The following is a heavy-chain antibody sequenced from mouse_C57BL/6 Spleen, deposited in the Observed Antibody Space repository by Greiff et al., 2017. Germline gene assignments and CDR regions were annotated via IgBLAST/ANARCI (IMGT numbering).Heavy chain of an antibody. CDR1: GYTFTSYW. V-gene: IGHV1-69*01. J-gene: IGHJ1*03. CDR3: ACSYYYGSSRYFDD. Sequence: QVQLKQPGAELVMPGASVKLSCKASGYTFTSYWMHWVKQRPGQGLEWIGEIDPSDSYNNYNQKFKGKSTLTVDKSSRTAYMQLSSLTSEDAAVYYCACSYYYGSSRYFDDWGTGTTVTVSS. CDR2: IDPSDSYN. D-gene: IGHD1-1*01.